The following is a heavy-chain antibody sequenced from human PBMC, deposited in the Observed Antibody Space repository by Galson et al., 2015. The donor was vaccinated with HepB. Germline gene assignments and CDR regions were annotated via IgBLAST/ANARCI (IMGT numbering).Heavy chain of an antibody. CDR3: TTHHKGLSWNYVGS. CDR1: GLTFSHAW. V-gene: IGHV3-15*01. CDR2: IKSKTDGETT. J-gene: IGHJ4*02. Sequence: SLRLSCAASGLTFSHAWMNWVRQAPGKGPEWVGRIKSKTDGETTDYAAPVKGRFIISRDDSKNMLYLQMNSLKTEDTAFYYCTTHHKGLSWNYVGSWGQGNLVTVSS. D-gene: IGHD3/OR15-3a*01.